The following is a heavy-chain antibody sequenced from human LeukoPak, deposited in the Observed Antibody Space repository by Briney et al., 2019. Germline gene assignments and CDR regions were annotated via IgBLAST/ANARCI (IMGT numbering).Heavy chain of an antibody. CDR1: GGFFNTYA. Sequence: SVKVSCKASGGFFNTYAISWVRQAPGQGLDWMGGIIPMFGTTNYAQKLQGRVTMTTDTSTSTAYMELRSLRSDDTAVYYCARGGLAAAGREGYWGQGTLVTVSS. CDR3: ARGGLAAAGREGY. J-gene: IGHJ4*02. V-gene: IGHV1-69*05. CDR2: IIPMFGTT. D-gene: IGHD6-13*01.